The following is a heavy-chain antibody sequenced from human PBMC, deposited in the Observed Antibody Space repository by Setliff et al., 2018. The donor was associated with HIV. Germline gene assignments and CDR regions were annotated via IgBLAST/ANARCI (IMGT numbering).Heavy chain of an antibody. Sequence: PGGSLRLSCVASGFTVSRAYMSWVRQAPGKGLEWVANIKQDGSEKYYVDSVKGRFTISRDNAKNSLYLQMNSLRAEDTAVYYCARGHSDQLLFVLYYYYMDVWGKGTTVTVSS. CDR1: GFTVSRAY. J-gene: IGHJ6*03. V-gene: IGHV3-7*01. D-gene: IGHD2-2*01. CDR3: ARGHSDQLLFVLYYYYMDV. CDR2: IKQDGSEK.